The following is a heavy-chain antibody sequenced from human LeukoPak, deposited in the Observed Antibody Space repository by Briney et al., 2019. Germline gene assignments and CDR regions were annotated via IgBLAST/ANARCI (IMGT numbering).Heavy chain of an antibody. D-gene: IGHD6-19*01. CDR3: ARVAGGIYSGGWYGTMWFDP. Sequence: GGSLRLSCAASGFTFSSYSMNWVRQAPGKGLEWVSSISSSSSYIYYADSVKGRFTISRDNAKNSLYLQMNSLRAEDTAVYYCARVAGGIYSGGWYGTMWFDPWGQGTLVTVSS. V-gene: IGHV3-21*01. CDR1: GFTFSSYS. CDR2: ISSSSSYI. J-gene: IGHJ5*02.